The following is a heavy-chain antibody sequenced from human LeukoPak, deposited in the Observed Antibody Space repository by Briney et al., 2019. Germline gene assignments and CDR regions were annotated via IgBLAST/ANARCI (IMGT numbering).Heavy chain of an antibody. Sequence: GGSLRLSCAASGFTFSSYAMHWVRQAPGKGLEWVAVISYDGSNKYYADSVKGRFTISRDNSKNTLYLQMNSLRAEDTAVYYCAKVEGENWGQGTLVTVSS. CDR2: ISYDGSNK. J-gene: IGHJ4*02. CDR3: AKVEGEN. V-gene: IGHV3-30*04. CDR1: GFTFSSYA. D-gene: IGHD3-16*01.